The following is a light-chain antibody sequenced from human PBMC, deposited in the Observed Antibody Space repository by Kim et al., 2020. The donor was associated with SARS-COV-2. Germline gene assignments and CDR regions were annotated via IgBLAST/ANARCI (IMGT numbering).Light chain of an antibody. V-gene: IGLV1-47*01. Sequence: ELTQPPSASATPGQRVTISCSGSNSNIGSNSVYWYQQLPGTAPTVLIYRNSQRPSGVPDRFSASKSGTSASLAISGLQSDDEADYYCAAWEDTLGGPVFGGGTQLTVL. CDR2: RNS. CDR1: NSNIGSNS. J-gene: IGLJ3*02. CDR3: AAWEDTLGGPV.